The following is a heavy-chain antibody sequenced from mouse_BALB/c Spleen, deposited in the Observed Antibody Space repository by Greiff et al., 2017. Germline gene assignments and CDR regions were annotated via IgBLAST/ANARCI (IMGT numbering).Heavy chain of an antibody. V-gene: IGHV5-12-1*01. D-gene: IGHD2-3*01. Sequence: EVQVVESGGGLVKPGGSLKLSCAASGFAFSSYDMSWVRQTPEKRLEWVAYISSGGGSTYYPDTVKGRFTISRDNAKNTLYLQMSSLKSEDTAMYYCARHHGYYADWFAYWGQGTLVTVSA. CDR1: GFAFSSYD. J-gene: IGHJ3*01. CDR3: ARHHGYYADWFAY. CDR2: ISSGGGST.